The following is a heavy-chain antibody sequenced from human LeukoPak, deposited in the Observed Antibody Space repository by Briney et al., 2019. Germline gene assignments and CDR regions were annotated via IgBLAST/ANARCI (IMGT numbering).Heavy chain of an antibody. CDR1: GFTVSSNY. D-gene: IGHD2-21*01. CDR2: IYSGGST. J-gene: IGHJ4*02. CDR3: GVVGGGYFDY. Sequence: AGGSLRLSCAASGFTVSSNYMSWVRQAPGKGLEGVSVIYSGGSTYYADSVKGRFTISRDNSKNTLYLQMSSLGAEDTAVYYCGVVGGGYFDYWGQGTLVTVSS. V-gene: IGHV3-53*01.